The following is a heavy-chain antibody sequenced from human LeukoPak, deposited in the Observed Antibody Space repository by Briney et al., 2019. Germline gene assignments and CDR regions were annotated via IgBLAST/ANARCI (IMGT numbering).Heavy chain of an antibody. Sequence: GGSLRLSCAASGFTVSSNYMSWVRQAPGKGLEWVSVIYSGGSTYYADSVKGRFTISRDNSKNTLYLQMNSLRAEDTAVYYCARTNEGGITIFGVVRTPYPPYYMDVWGKGTTVTVSS. J-gene: IGHJ6*03. V-gene: IGHV3-53*01. D-gene: IGHD3-3*01. CDR2: IYSGGST. CDR1: GFTVSSNY. CDR3: ARTNEGGITIFGVVRTPYPPYYMDV.